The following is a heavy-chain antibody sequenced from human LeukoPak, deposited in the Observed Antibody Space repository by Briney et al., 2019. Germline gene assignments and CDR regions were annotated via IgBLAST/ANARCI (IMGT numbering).Heavy chain of an antibody. Sequence: SETLSLTCTVSGYSISSGYSWGWIRQPPGKGLEWIGSIYYSGSTYYNPSLKSRVTISVDTSKNQFSLKLSSVTAADTAVYYCARGLTFGSRKYYDYVWGTYRRQNWFDPWGQGTLVTVSS. CDR3: ARGLTFGSRKYYDYVWGTYRRQNWFDP. CDR2: IYYSGST. D-gene: IGHD3-16*02. J-gene: IGHJ5*02. CDR1: GYSISSGYS. V-gene: IGHV4-38-2*02.